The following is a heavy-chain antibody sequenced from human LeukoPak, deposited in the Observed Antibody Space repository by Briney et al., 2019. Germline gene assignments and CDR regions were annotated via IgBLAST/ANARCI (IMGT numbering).Heavy chain of an antibody. Sequence: GASVKVSCKASGYTFTSYDINWVGQATGQGLEWMGWMNPNSGNTGYAQKFQGRVTITRNTSISTAYMELSSLRSEDTAVYYCAKLGELETLDPWGQGTLVTVSS. V-gene: IGHV1-8*03. CDR2: MNPNSGNT. CDR3: AKLGELETLDP. J-gene: IGHJ5*02. CDR1: GYTFTSYD. D-gene: IGHD3-10*01.